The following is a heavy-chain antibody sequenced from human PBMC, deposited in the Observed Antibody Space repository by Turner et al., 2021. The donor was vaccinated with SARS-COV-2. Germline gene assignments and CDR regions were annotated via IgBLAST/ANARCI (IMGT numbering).Heavy chain of an antibody. J-gene: IGHJ4*02. CDR2: IYYSGST. Sequence: QLQMQESGPGRVKPSETPYHSGTVSGLTISSSSYHWGWIGQPPGKGLELIGSIYYSGSTYYNTSLKSRVTISVDTSKNQFSRRLSSVTAADTAVYYCARHSPELRGDYFDYWGQGTLVTVSS. D-gene: IGHD1-26*01. V-gene: IGHV4-39*01. CDR3: ARHSPELRGDYFDY. CDR1: GLTISSSSYH.